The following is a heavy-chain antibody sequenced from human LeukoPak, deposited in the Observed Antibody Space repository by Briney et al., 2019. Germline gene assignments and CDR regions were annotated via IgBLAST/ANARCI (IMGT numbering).Heavy chain of an antibody. CDR3: AISSAYYYFDY. D-gene: IGHD6-19*01. Sequence: GGSLRLSCAASGFTVSSNYMSWVRQAPGKGLEWVSVIYSGGSTYYADSVKGRFTISRDNSKNTLYLQMNSLRAEDTAVYYCAISSAYYYFDYWGQGTLVTVSS. J-gene: IGHJ4*02. CDR1: GFTVSSNY. V-gene: IGHV3-66*02. CDR2: IYSGGST.